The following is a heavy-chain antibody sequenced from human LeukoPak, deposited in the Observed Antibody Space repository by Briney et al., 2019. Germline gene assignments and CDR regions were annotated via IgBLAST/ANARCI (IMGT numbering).Heavy chain of an antibody. D-gene: IGHD4-23*01. Sequence: PSETLSLTCTVSGGTISSSRYYWGWIRQPPGKRLERIVSIYYSGSTWYDSSLKSRVTISVDTSKCQFCLKLTSVSAADTAVYFCARRLAGTVVYWGQGTLVTVSS. CDR3: ARRLAGTVVY. V-gene: IGHV4-39*01. CDR1: GGTISSSRYY. J-gene: IGHJ4*02. CDR2: IYYSGST.